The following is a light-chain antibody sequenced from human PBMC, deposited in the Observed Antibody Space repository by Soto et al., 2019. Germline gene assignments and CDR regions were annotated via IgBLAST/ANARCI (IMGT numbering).Light chain of an antibody. CDR2: RNN. Sequence: QSVLTQPPSASGTPGQRVTISCSGSSSNIGSNYVYWYQQLPGTAPKLLIYRNNQRPSGVPDRFSGSKSGTSASLAISGLRSEDEADYYCAAGDDSLSGVVSGGGTQLTVL. CDR1: SSNIGSNY. V-gene: IGLV1-47*01. CDR3: AAGDDSLSGVV. J-gene: IGLJ2*01.